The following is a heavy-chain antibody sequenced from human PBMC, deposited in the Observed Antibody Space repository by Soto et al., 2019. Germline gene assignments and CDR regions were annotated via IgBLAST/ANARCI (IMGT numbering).Heavy chain of an antibody. V-gene: IGHV1-24*01. CDR3: ATSAQLWSHFDL. CDR2: FDPEDGET. J-gene: IGHJ2*01. CDR1: GYTLTELS. Sequence: ASVKVSCKVSGYTLTELSMHWVRQAPGKGLEWMGGFDPEDGETIYAQKFQGRVTMTEDTSTDTAYMELSSLRSEDTAVYYCATSAQLWSHFDLWGRGTLVNVSS. D-gene: IGHD5-18*01.